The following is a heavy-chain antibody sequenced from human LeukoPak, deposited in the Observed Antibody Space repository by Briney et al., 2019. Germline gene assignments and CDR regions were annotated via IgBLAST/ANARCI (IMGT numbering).Heavy chain of an antibody. V-gene: IGHV3-7*01. CDR1: GFGFSTSW. CDR2: IKQDGSEK. CDR3: TSLSNSYGMDV. J-gene: IGHJ6*02. Sequence: GGSLRLSCAASGFGFSTSWMSWVRQAPGKGLGWVANIKQDGSEKYYVDSVKGRFTISRDNAKNSVYLQMNSLRDEDTAVYYCTSLSNSYGMDVWGQGTTATVSS. D-gene: IGHD2/OR15-2a*01.